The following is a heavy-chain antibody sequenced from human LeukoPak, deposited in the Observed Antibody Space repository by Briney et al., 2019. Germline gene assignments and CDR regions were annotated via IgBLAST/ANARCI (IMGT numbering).Heavy chain of an antibody. CDR1: GGTFSSYA. V-gene: IGHV1-69*05. D-gene: IGHD6-13*01. CDR3: ASSHSSSWYSGLDY. J-gene: IGHJ4*02. CDR2: IIPIFGTA. Sequence: SVKVSCKASGGTFSSYAISWVRQAPGQGLEWMGRIIPIFGTANYAQKFQGRVTITTDESTSTAYMELSSLRSEDTAVYYCASSHSSSWYSGLDYWGQGTLVTVSS.